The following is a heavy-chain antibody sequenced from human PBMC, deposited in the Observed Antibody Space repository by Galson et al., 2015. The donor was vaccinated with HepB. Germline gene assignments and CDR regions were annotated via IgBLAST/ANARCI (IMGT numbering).Heavy chain of an antibody. Sequence: SLRLSCAASGFTFSSYGMHWVRQAPGKGLEWVAVISYDGSNKYYADSVKGRFTISRDNSKNTLYLQMNSLRAEDTAVCYCAKVSRYYYDSSGHDAFDVWGQGTMVTVSS. CDR1: GFTFSSYG. V-gene: IGHV3-30*18. CDR3: AKVSRYYYDSSGHDAFDV. CDR2: ISYDGSNK. J-gene: IGHJ3*01. D-gene: IGHD3-22*01.